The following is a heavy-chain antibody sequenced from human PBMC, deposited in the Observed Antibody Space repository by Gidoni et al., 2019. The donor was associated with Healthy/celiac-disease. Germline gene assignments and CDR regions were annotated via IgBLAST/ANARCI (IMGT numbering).Heavy chain of an antibody. V-gene: IGHV3-33*01. D-gene: IGHD6-19*01. Sequence: QQVESGGGVVQHGRSLRLSCAASGFTFSSYGMHWVRQAPGKGLEGVAVIWYDGSNKYYADSVKGRFTISRDNSKNTLYLQMNSLRAEDTSVYDCARDGVGSGWYFDYWGQGTLVTVSS. CDR3: ARDGVGSGWYFDY. CDR1: GFTFSSYG. J-gene: IGHJ4*02. CDR2: IWYDGSNK.